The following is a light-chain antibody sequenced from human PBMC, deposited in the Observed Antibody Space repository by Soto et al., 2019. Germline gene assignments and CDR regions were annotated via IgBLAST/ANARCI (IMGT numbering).Light chain of an antibody. V-gene: IGKV1-5*01. CDR1: QSISYR. Sequence: DIQMTQSPSTLSAFVGDRVTITCRASQSISYRLAWYQQKPGKAPKLLIYDASNLGSGVPSTFSGSGSGTEFTLTITSLQPDDFATYYCQQYNSYSWTFGHGTKVEIK. CDR3: QQYNSYSWT. CDR2: DAS. J-gene: IGKJ1*01.